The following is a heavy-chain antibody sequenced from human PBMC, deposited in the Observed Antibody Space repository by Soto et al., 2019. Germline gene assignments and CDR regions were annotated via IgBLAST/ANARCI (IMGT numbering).Heavy chain of an antibody. V-gene: IGHV1-46*01. J-gene: IGHJ5*01. Sequence: ASVKVSCKASGYTFTSYYIHWVRQAPGQGLEWMGIINPRDGTTTYAQKFQDRVIVTTDSPTSTVYLELTSLRSDDTAVYYCARDRPPDSWGQGTLVTVSS. CDR1: GYTFTSYY. CDR2: INPRDGTT. CDR3: ARDRPPDS.